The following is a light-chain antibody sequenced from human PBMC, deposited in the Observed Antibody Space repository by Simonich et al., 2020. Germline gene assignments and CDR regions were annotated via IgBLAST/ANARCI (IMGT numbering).Light chain of an antibody. CDR1: SRDVGGYND. V-gene: IGLV2-14*01. Sequence: QSALTQPASVSGSPGQSITISCTGTSRDVGGYNDVSWYQQHPGKAPKLMIYDVSKRPSGVSNRFSGSKSGNTASLTISGLQAEDEADYYCSSYTSSSTYVVFGGGTKLTVL. CDR3: SSYTSSSTYVV. J-gene: IGLJ2*01. CDR2: DVS.